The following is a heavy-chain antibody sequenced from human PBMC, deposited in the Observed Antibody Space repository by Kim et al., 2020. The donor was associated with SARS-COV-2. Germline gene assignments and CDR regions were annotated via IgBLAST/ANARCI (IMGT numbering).Heavy chain of an antibody. J-gene: IGHJ4*02. CDR2: ISSSGSTI. V-gene: IGHV3-11*01. D-gene: IGHD3-22*01. CDR1: GFTFSDYY. Sequence: GGSLRLSCAASGFTFSDYYMSWIRQAPGKGLEWVSYISSSGSTIYYADSVKGRFTISRDNAKNSLYLQMNSLRAEDTAVYYCARDARGYYDSSGYWRDDYWGQGTLVTVSS. CDR3: ARDARGYYDSSGYWRDDY.